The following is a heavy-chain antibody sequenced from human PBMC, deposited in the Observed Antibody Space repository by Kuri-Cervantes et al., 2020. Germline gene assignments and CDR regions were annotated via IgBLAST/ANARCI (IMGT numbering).Heavy chain of an antibody. J-gene: IGHJ5*02. CDR2: IYHSGST. D-gene: IGHD3-3*01. CDR3: ARQHYDFWSGYGWFDP. CDR1: GYSISSGYY. Sequence: SETLSLTCTVSGYSISSGYYWGWIRQPPGKGLEWIGSIYHSGSTYYNPSLKSRVTISVDTSKNQFSLKLSSVTAANTAVYYCARQHYDFWSGYGWFDPWGQGTLVTVSS. V-gene: IGHV4-38-2*02.